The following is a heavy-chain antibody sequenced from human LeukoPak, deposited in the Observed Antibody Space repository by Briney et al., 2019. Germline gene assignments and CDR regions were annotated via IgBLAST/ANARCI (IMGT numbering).Heavy chain of an antibody. V-gene: IGHV4-39*01. CDR2: FYYSGTT. Sequence: PSGTLSLTCTVSGGSISTGSYFWGWIRQPPGKGLEWIGSFYYSGTTYYNPSLKSRVTISVDTSKNQFSLKLSSVTAADTAVFYCARHQRSLTADYWGQGTLVTVSS. J-gene: IGHJ4*02. CDR3: ARHQRSLTADY. D-gene: IGHD2-21*02. CDR1: GGSISTGSYF.